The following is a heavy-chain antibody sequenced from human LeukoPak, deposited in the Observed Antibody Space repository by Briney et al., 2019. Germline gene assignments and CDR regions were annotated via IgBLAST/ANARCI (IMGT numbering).Heavy chain of an antibody. Sequence: GGSLRLSCAASGFTFSSYAMHWVRQAPGKGLEWVAVISYDGSNKYYADSVKGRFTISRDNSKNTLYLQMNSLRAEDTAAYYCAREGYYYGSGSSPHFDYWGQGTLVTVSS. CDR3: AREGYYYGSGSSPHFDY. CDR2: ISYDGSNK. J-gene: IGHJ4*02. V-gene: IGHV3-30*04. D-gene: IGHD3-10*01. CDR1: GFTFSSYA.